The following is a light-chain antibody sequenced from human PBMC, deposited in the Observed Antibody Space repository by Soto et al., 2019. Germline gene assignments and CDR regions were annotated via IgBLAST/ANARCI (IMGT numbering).Light chain of an antibody. J-gene: IGKJ1*01. Sequence: EIVMTQSPATLSVSPGERATLSCRASQSVGSDLAWYQQKPGQAPRLLIFGASSRATLIPDRFSGSGSGTDFTLTISRLEPEDFAVYYCQQYGDSPVTFGQGTKVDIK. CDR2: GAS. CDR1: QSVGSD. CDR3: QQYGDSPVT. V-gene: IGKV3-20*01.